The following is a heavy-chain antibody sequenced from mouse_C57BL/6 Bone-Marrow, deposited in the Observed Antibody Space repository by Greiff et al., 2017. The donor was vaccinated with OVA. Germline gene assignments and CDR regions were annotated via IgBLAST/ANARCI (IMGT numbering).Heavy chain of an antibody. V-gene: IGHV1-43*01. CDR2: INPSTGGT. Sequence: EVMLVESGPELVKPGASVKISCKASGYSFTGYYMHWVKQSSEKSLEWIGEINPSTGGTSYNQKFKGKATLTVDKSSSTAYMQLKSLTSEDSAVYYCAGRFAYWGQGTLVTVSA. CDR3: AGRFAY. CDR1: GYSFTGYY. J-gene: IGHJ3*01.